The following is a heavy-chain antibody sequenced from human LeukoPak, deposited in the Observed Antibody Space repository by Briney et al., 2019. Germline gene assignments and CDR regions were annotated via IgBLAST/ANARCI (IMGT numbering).Heavy chain of an antibody. D-gene: IGHD3-22*01. J-gene: IGHJ4*02. V-gene: IGHV4-34*01. CDR2: INHSGST. CDR1: VGSFSGYY. Sequence: PSETLSLTCAVYVGSFSGYYWSWIRQPPGKGLEWIGEINHSGSTNYDPSLKSRVTISVDTSKNQFSLKLSSVTAADTAVYYCASGLPKYYFDRSRGSERLDYWGQGTLVTVSS. CDR3: ASGLPKYYFDRSRGSERLDY.